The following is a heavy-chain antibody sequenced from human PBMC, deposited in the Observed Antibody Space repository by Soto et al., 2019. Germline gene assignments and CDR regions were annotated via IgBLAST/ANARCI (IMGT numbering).Heavy chain of an antibody. CDR3: ARGSPYSSGGRWYCFDA. J-gene: IGHJ5*02. V-gene: IGHV4-31*03. CDR2: IYYSGST. D-gene: IGHD2-15*01. Sequence: QVQLQESGPGLVKPSETLSLTCTVSGGSISSGGYYWSWVRQHPGKDLEWIGYIYYSGSTYYTPSHKSRVTVSVDASKNQSSLKRSYVTAADTAVYYCARGSPYSSGGRWYCFDAWCQGTLVTVSS. CDR1: GGSISSGGYY.